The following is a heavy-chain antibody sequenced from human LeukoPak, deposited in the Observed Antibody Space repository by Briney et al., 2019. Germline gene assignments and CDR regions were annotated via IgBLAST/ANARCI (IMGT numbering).Heavy chain of an antibody. CDR2: INTDGSST. Sequence: GGSLRLSCAASGFTFSSYWMHWVRQAPGKGLVWVSRINTDGSSTSYADSVKGRFTISRDNAKNTLYLQMNSLRAEDTAVYYCARGPVGSSSWYPPGGPSGHYYYMDVWGKGTTVTVSS. CDR1: GFTFSSYW. J-gene: IGHJ6*03. CDR3: ARGPVGSSSWYPPGGPSGHYYYMDV. D-gene: IGHD6-13*01. V-gene: IGHV3-74*01.